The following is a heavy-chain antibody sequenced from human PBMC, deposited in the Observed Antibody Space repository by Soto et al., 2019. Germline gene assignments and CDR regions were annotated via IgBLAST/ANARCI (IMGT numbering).Heavy chain of an antibody. CDR3: ARHERAARLGGIDNWFDP. D-gene: IGHD6-6*01. V-gene: IGHV4-59*08. J-gene: IGHJ5*02. CDR1: GGSISSYY. CDR2: IYYSGST. Sequence: SETLSLTCTVSGGSISSYYLSWIRQPPGKGLEWIGYIYYSGSTNYNPSLKSRVTISVDTSKNQFSLKLSSVTAADTAVYYCARHERAARLGGIDNWFDPWGQGTLVTVSS.